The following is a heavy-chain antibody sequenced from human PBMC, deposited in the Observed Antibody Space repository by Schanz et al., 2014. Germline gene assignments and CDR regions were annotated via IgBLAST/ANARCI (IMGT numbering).Heavy chain of an antibody. D-gene: IGHD1-26*01. CDR3: ARDRDQWDGNYLDY. J-gene: IGHJ4*02. Sequence: QVQLVQSGGEVKTPGASVKVSCKASGYTFTRSGISWVRQAPGQGLEWMGWIGGSDGNTNFAKKFQSRVTMTTDTSTSTVYMELRSLTSDDSAVYYCARDRDQWDGNYLDYWGQGTLVTVSS. V-gene: IGHV1-18*01. CDR1: GYTFTRSG. CDR2: IGGSDGNT.